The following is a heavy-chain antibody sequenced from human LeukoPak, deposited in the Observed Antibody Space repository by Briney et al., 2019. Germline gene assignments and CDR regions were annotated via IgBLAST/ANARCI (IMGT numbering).Heavy chain of an antibody. CDR3: ARDSRPDIVVPDAFDI. CDR1: GVTFSDYY. J-gene: IGHJ3*02. D-gene: IGHD2-2*01. V-gene: IGHV3-11*01. CDR2: ISSSGSTI. Sequence: GGSLRLSCAASGVTFSDYYMSWIRQAPGKGLEWVSYISSSGSTIYYADSVKGRFTISRDNAKNSLYLQMNSLRAEDTAVYYCARDSRPDIVVPDAFDIWGQGTMDTVSS.